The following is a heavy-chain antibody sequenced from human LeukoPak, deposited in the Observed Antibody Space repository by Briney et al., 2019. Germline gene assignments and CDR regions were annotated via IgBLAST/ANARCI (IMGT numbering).Heavy chain of an antibody. CDR1: GYSFTSYW. CDR2: IYPGDSDT. D-gene: IGHD3-10*01. CDR3: ARRAYYYGSGSYYPNWFDP. J-gene: IGHJ5*02. V-gene: IGHV5-51*01. Sequence: GESLKISCKGSGYSFTSYWIGWVRHMPGKGLEWVVIIYPGDSDTRYSPSFQGQVTISADKSISTAYLQWSSLKASDTAMYYCARRAYYYGSGSYYPNWFDPWGQGTLVTVSS.